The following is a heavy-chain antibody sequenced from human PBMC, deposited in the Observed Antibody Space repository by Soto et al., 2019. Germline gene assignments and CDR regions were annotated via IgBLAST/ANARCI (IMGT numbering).Heavy chain of an antibody. CDR2: IIPIFGTA. J-gene: IGHJ6*02. CDR3: ASRHYGGVNYYYYGMDV. V-gene: IGHV1-69*01. Sequence: QVQLVQSGAEVKKPGSSVKVSCKASGGTFSSYAISWVRQAPGQGLEWMGGIIPIFGTANYAQKFQGRVTITADESTSTAYMELSSLRSEDTVVYYCASRHYGGVNYYYYGMDVWGQGTTVTVSS. CDR1: GGTFSSYA. D-gene: IGHD4-17*01.